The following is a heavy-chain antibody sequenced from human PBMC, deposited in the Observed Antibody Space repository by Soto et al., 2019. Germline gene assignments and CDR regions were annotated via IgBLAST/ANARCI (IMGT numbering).Heavy chain of an antibody. D-gene: IGHD5-18*01. CDR2: INAGNGNT. CDR1: GYTFTSYA. V-gene: IGHV1-3*01. CDR3: XXXPXRGYSYAEGWFDP. Sequence: QVQLVQSGAEVKKPGASVKVSCKASGYTFTSYAMHWVRQAPGQRLEWMGWINAGNGNTKYSQKFQGRVTITRDTSASTAYMEXSSLRSEDTAVYXXXXXPXRGYSYAEGWFDPWGQGTLVTVSS. J-gene: IGHJ5*02.